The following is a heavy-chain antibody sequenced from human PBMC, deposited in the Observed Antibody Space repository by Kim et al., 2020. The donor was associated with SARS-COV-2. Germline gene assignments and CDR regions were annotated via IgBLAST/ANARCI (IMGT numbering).Heavy chain of an antibody. D-gene: IGHD6-19*01. V-gene: IGHV3-30*01. J-gene: IGHJ4*02. CDR3: ARDEDSSGWNPFDY. Sequence: ADSVKGRFTISRDNSKNTLYLQMNSLRAEDTAVYYCARDEDSSGWNPFDYWGQGTLVTVSS.